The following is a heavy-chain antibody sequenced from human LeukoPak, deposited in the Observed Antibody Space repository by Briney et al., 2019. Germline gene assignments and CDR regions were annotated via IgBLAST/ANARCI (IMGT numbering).Heavy chain of an antibody. Sequence: ASVKVSCKASGYTFTSSYMHWVRQAPGQGLEWMGIINPSGGSTSYAQKFQGRVTMTRDTSTSTVYMELSSLRSEDTAVYYCARDLLYGSGSTEFDYWGQGTLVIVSS. J-gene: IGHJ4*02. D-gene: IGHD3-10*01. CDR2: INPSGGST. V-gene: IGHV1-46*01. CDR3: ARDLLYGSGSTEFDY. CDR1: GYTFTSSY.